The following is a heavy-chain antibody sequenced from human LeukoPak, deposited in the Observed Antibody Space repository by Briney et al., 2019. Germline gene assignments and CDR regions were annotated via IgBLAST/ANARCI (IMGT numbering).Heavy chain of an antibody. J-gene: IGHJ4*02. D-gene: IGHD2-2*01. V-gene: IGHV1-18*01. CDR3: ARGIVVVPAAIPYFDY. CDR2: ISAYNGNT. CDR1: GYTFTSYG. Sequence: ASVKVSCKASGYTFTSYGISWVRQAPGQGLEWMGWISAYNGNTNYAQKLQGRVTMTTDTSTSTAYMELRSLRSEDTAVYYCARGIVVVPAAIPYFDYWGQGTLVTVSS.